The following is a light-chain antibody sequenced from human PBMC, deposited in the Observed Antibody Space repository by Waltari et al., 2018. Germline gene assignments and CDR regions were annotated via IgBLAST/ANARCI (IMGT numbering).Light chain of an antibody. CDR3: QQYGSSPRT. V-gene: IGKV3-20*01. J-gene: IGKJ5*01. CDR2: GAS. CDR1: QSVSSSY. Sequence: EIVLTQSPGTLSLSPGERATLSCRASQSVSSSYLAWYQQKPGQAPRLLMYGASSTATGIPDRFSGSGSGTDFTLTISRLEPEDCAVYYCQQYGSSPRTFGQGTRLEIK.